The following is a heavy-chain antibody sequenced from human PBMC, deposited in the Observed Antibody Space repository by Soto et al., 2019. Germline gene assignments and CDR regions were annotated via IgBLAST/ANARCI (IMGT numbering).Heavy chain of an antibody. CDR2: TYQSGSA. J-gene: IGHJ6*02. Sequence: SETLSLTCTVSGGSISSGGYSWTWLRQSPGKGLEWIGYTYQSGSAFYNPSLKSRVTISVDRSKNQFSLNLTSVTAADTAVYYCARDYYGKDVWGQGTTVTVSS. CDR3: ARDYYGKDV. V-gene: IGHV4-30-2*06. CDR1: GGSISSGGYS.